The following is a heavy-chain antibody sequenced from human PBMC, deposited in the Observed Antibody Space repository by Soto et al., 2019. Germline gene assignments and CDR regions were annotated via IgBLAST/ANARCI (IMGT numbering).Heavy chain of an antibody. CDR1: GFTFSSYS. CDR2: ISSSSSTI. D-gene: IGHD3-10*01. V-gene: IGHV3-48*01. CDR3: ARAITMVRGVISSGGPIDY. Sequence: PGGSLRLSCAASGFTFSSYSMNWVRQAPGKGLEWVSYISSSSSTIYYADSVKGRFTISRDNAKNSLYLQMNSLRAEDTAVYYCARAITMVRGVISSGGPIDYWGQGTLVTVSS. J-gene: IGHJ4*02.